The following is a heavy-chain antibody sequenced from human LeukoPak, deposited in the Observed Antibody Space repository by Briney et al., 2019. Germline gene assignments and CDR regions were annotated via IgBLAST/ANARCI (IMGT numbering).Heavy chain of an antibody. D-gene: IGHD5-24*01. J-gene: IGHJ6*02. CDR3: ARDRGGYRPRGMDV. Sequence: GGSLRLSCAASGFTFTDYAIHWVRQAPGKGLEWVAVLSYDGSDKYFAASVKGRFTISRDNSRNTLYLQMNSLRAEDTAVYYCARDRGGYRPRGMDVWGQGTTVTVSS. CDR2: LSYDGSDK. V-gene: IGHV3-30*04. CDR1: GFTFTDYA.